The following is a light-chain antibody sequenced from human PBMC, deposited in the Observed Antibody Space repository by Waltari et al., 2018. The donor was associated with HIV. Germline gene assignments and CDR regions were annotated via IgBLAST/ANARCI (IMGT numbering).Light chain of an antibody. Sequence: QSALTQPASVSGSPGQSITISCTGTSSDVGSYNLVSWYQQHPGKAPKLMIYEVSKRPSGVSNPFPGSKSGNTASLTISGLQAEDEADYYCCSYAGSSTFYVFGTGTKVTVL. V-gene: IGLV2-23*02. CDR3: CSYAGSSTFYV. J-gene: IGLJ1*01. CDR2: EVS. CDR1: SSDVGSYNL.